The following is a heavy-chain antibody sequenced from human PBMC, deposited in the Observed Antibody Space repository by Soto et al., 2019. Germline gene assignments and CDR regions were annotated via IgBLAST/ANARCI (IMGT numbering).Heavy chain of an antibody. CDR3: ATYGTDGPTAVGRFDP. Sequence: GGSLRLSCEASGLTFSSYSMFWVRQAPGKGLEWVSHISGSGSAMNYTDSVKGRFIISRDNAKNSLYLQMNSLRDEDTAVYYCATYGTDGPTAVGRFDPWGQGSVVTVSS. V-gene: IGHV3-48*02. J-gene: IGHJ5*02. D-gene: IGHD1-26*01. CDR1: GLTFSSYS. CDR2: ISGSGSAM.